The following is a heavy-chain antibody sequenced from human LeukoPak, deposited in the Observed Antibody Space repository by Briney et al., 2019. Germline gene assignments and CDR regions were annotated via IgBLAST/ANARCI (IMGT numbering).Heavy chain of an antibody. D-gene: IGHD6-19*01. V-gene: IGHV3-23*01. J-gene: IGHJ4*02. CDR1: GFTFSSYA. CDR3: AKDPGSGWPIYYFDY. CDR2: ISGSGGST. Sequence: GGSLRLSCAASGFTFSSYAMSWVRQAPGKGLEWVSAISGSGGSTYYADSVKGRFSISRDNSKNTLYLQMNSLRAEDTAVYYCAKDPGSGWPIYYFDYWGQGTLVTVSS.